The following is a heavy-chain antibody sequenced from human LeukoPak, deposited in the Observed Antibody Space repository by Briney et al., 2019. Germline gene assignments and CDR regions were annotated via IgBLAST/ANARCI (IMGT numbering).Heavy chain of an antibody. CDR3: ARDGSGYYYYYFDY. CDR2: VYTSGST. J-gene: IGHJ4*02. CDR1: GGSISSYY. D-gene: IGHD3-22*01. Sequence: SETLSLTCTVSGGSISSYYWSWIRQPAGKGLEWIGRVYTSGSTNYNPSLKSRVTMSVDTSKNQFSLKLSSVTAADTAVYYCARDGSGYYYYYFDYWGQGTLVTVSS. V-gene: IGHV4-4*07.